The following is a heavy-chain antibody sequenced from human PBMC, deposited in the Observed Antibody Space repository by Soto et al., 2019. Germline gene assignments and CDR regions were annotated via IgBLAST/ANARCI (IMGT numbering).Heavy chain of an antibody. V-gene: IGHV1-69*05. Sequence: QVQLVQSGAEVKKPGSSVKVSCKASGGTFNRYAISWLRQAPGQGPEWMGGITPMFGIGNYAQKFQGRVTITXAEITXXVHMERRRRTCEDTAVYYCAQTLGSAVAGPGRFDLWGRGTRVIVSS. CDR2: ITPMFGIG. D-gene: IGHD6-19*01. CDR3: AQTLGSAVAGPGRFDL. J-gene: IGHJ2*01. CDR1: GGTFNRYA.